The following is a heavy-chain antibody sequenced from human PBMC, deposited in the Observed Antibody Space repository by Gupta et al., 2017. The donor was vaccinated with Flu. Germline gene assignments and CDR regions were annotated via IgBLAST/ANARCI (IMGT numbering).Heavy chain of an antibody. J-gene: IGHJ4*02. CDR1: GFTFSSYA. CDR2: ISGSGGST. D-gene: IGHD2-2*01. Sequence: EVQLLESGGGLVQPGGSLRLSCAASGFTFSSYAMSWVRQSPGKGLEWLSVISGSGGSTYYADSVKGRFTISRDNSKNTLYLQMNSLRAEDTAVYYCAKGPCSSTSCYPYYFDYWGQRTLVTVSS. CDR3: AKGPCSSTSCYPYYFDY. V-gene: IGHV3-23*01.